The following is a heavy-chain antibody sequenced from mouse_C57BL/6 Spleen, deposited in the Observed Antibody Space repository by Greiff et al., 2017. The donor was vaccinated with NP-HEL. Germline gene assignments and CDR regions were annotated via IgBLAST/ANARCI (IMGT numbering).Heavy chain of an antibody. J-gene: IGHJ1*03. CDR2: INPNNGGT. D-gene: IGHD1-1*01. CDR3: ASLLRSEYWYFDV. V-gene: IGHV1-22*01. CDR1: GYTFTDYN. Sequence: VQLQQPGPELVKPGASVKMSCKASGYTFTDYNMHWVKQSHGKSLEWIGYINPNNGGTSYNQKFKGKATLTVNKSSSTAYMELRSLTSEDSAVYYCASLLRSEYWYFDVWGTGTTVTVSS.